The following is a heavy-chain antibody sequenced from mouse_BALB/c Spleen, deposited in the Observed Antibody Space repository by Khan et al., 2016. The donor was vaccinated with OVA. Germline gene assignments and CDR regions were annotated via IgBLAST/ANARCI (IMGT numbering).Heavy chain of an antibody. D-gene: IGHD1-2*01. CDR3: ARTARIKY. J-gene: IGHJ2*01. CDR1: GYSITSGYG. V-gene: IGHV3-2*02. Sequence: VQLKESGPGLVKPSQSLSLTCTVSGYSITSGYGWNWIRQFPGNKLEWMGYISYSGSTNYKPSLKSRISITRDTSKNQFFLQLNSVTTEDTATYSCARTARIKYWGQGTTLTVSS. CDR2: ISYSGST.